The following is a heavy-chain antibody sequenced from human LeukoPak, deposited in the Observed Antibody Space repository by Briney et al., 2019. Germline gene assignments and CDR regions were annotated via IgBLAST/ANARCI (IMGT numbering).Heavy chain of an antibody. Sequence: PSETLSLTCAVSGYSIRSGHYWGWIRQSPGKGLEWIGSINHSGITEYNPSLKSRVIMSVDTSKNQFSLNLTSVTAADTAIYYCARDYTVTPFDYWGQGILVTVSS. CDR1: GYSIRSGHY. CDR3: ARDYTVTPFDY. V-gene: IGHV4-38-2*02. J-gene: IGHJ4*02. D-gene: IGHD4-17*01. CDR2: INHSGIT.